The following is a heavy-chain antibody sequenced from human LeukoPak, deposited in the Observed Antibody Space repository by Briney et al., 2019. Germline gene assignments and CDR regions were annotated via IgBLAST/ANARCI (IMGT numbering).Heavy chain of an antibody. CDR1: GGSFSGYY. CDR2: INHSGST. J-gene: IGHJ6*02. V-gene: IGHV4-34*01. Sequence: SETLSLTCAVYGGSFSGYYWSWIRQPPGKGLEWIGEINHSGSTNYNPSLKSRVTISVDTSKDQFSLKPSSVTAADTAVYYCARKDIDGMDVWGQGTTVTVSS. D-gene: IGHD2-15*01. CDR3: ARKDIDGMDV.